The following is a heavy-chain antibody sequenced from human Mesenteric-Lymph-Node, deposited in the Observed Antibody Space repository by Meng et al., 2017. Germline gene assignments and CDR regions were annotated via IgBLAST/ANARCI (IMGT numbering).Heavy chain of an antibody. V-gene: IGHV2-5*01. J-gene: IGHJ4*02. CDR3: AHTHSSGEDS. CDR2: IYWNDDK. Sequence: QITLKEFGLTFVKPTQTLTLTCTLSGFSLSTSGVGVGCIRQPPGNALEWLALIYWNDDKRYSPSLKSRLTITKDTSKNQVVLTMTNMDPVDTATYYCAHTHSSGEDSWGQGTLVTVSS. CDR1: GFSLSTSGVG. D-gene: IGHD6-19*01.